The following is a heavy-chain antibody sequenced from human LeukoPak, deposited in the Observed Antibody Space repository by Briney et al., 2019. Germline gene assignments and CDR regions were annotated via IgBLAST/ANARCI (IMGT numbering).Heavy chain of an antibody. CDR2: VDSDGSNT. CDR3: ARELVPYYYMDV. D-gene: IGHD6-13*01. J-gene: IGHJ6*03. V-gene: IGHV3-74*01. CDR1: GFTFTRYW. Sequence: SGGSLRLSCAASGFTFTRYWMHRVRQAPGKGLVWVSRVDSDGSNTIYADSVKGRFTISRDNAKNTLYLQINSLRAEDTAVYYCARELVPYYYMDVWGKGTTVTVSS.